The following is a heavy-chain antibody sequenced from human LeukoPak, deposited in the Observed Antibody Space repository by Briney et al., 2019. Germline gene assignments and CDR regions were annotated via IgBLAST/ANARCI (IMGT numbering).Heavy chain of an antibody. Sequence: GGSLRLSCAASGFTFSSYSMNWVRQAPGKGLEWVSSISSSSSYIYYADSVKGRFTISRDNAKNSLYLQMNSLRAEDTAVYYCARDPGVMVAAAYFDYWGQGTLVTVSS. CDR1: GFTFSSYS. CDR2: ISSSSSYI. CDR3: ARDPGVMVAAAYFDY. D-gene: IGHD2-15*01. J-gene: IGHJ4*02. V-gene: IGHV3-21*01.